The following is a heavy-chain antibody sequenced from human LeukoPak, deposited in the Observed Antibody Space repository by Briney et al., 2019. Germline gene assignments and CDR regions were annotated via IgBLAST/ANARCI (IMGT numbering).Heavy chain of an antibody. D-gene: IGHD5-12*01. CDR2: ISGGGDAT. CDR3: AKGLYSGYVSAY. V-gene: IGHV3-23*01. CDR1: DFSFITYA. J-gene: IGHJ4*02. Sequence: GGSLRLSCAASDFSFITYAMSWVRQAPGKGLEWVSTISGGGDATYYADSVKGRFTISRDNSKNTLYLQMNSLRAEDTAVYYCAKGLYSGYVSAYWGQGTLVTVSS.